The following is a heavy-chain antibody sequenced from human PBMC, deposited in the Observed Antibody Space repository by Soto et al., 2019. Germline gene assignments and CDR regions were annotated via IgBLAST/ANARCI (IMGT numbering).Heavy chain of an antibody. CDR2: IYYIGSA. D-gene: IGHD2-21*01. J-gene: IGHJ4*02. CDR3: TRVYSYSADY. V-gene: IGHV4-59*01. Sequence: PSETLSLTCXVSGGSISSYYWSWVRQPPGKGLEWIGYIYYIGSANYNPSLKSRVTISVDTSKNQFSLKLISVTAADTAVYYCTRVYSYSADYWGQGTLVTVSS. CDR1: GGSISSYY.